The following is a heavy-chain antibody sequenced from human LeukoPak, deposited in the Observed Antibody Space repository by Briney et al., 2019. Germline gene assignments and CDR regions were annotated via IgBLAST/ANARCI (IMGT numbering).Heavy chain of an antibody. D-gene: IGHD3-9*01. Sequence: SVKASCKVSGYTLTQLSMHWVRQPPGKAVEGMGSLDPKDGETLYAQKVQGRVTMPEETPTHTAYMELSSLRAEDTPVYYCATRSLLGITISHTFDYWGQGTLVTVSS. J-gene: IGHJ4*02. CDR2: LDPKDGET. CDR1: GYTLTQLS. V-gene: IGHV1-24*01. CDR3: ATRSLLGITISHTFDY.